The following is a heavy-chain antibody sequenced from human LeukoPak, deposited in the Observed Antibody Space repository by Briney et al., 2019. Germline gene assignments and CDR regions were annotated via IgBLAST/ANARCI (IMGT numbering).Heavy chain of an antibody. CDR2: INHSGST. J-gene: IGHJ4*02. CDR3: ARDRRYYGSGGRHYFDY. Sequence: SETLSLTCAVYGGSFSGYYWSWIRQPPGKGLEWIGEINHSGSTNYNPSLKSRVTISVDTSKNQFSLKLSSVTAADTAVYYCARDRRYYGSGGRHYFDYWGQGTLVTVSS. CDR1: GGSFSGYY. D-gene: IGHD3-10*01. V-gene: IGHV4-34*01.